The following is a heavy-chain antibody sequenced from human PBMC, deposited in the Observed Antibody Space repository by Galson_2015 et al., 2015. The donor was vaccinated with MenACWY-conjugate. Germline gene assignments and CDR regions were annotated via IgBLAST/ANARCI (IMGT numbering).Heavy chain of an antibody. CDR2: IKQDGSEK. CDR3: ARVIDFPDYYGSGSPDAFDI. J-gene: IGHJ3*02. D-gene: IGHD3-10*01. Sequence: SLRLSCAASGFTFSSYWMSWVRQAPGKGLEWVANIKQDGSEKYYVDSVKGRFTISRDNAKNSLYLQMNSLRAEDTAVYYCARVIDFPDYYGSGSPDAFDIWGQGTMVTVSS. V-gene: IGHV3-7*03. CDR1: GFTFSSYW.